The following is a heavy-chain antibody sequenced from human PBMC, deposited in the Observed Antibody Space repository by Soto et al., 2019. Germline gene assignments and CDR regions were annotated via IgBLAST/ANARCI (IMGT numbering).Heavy chain of an antibody. J-gene: IGHJ1*01. D-gene: IGHD3-16*01. V-gene: IGHV3-21*04. CDR1: GFVFSGYT. CDR3: ATPYYFNH. CDR2: ISSDSGHI. Sequence: EVKLVESGGGLVNPRGSLRLSCVASGFVFSGYTMSWVRQAPGKGLEWLSSISSDSGHIDYADSVNGRFTVSRDNARNSLYLHISSLRDEDTGVYFCATPYYFNHWGQGTLVTVSS.